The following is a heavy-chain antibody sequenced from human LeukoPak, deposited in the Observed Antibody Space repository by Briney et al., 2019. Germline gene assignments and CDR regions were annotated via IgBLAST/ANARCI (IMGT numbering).Heavy chain of an antibody. J-gene: IGHJ4*02. CDR1: GGTFSSYA. V-gene: IGHV1-69*13. CDR2: IIPIFGTA. CDR3: ASEGAGLLDY. Sequence: SVKVSCKASGGTFSSYAISWVRQAPGQGLEWMGGIIPIFGTANYAQKFQGRVTITADESTSTPYMELSSLRSEDTAVYYCASEGAGLLDYWGQGTLVTVSS. D-gene: IGHD1-26*01.